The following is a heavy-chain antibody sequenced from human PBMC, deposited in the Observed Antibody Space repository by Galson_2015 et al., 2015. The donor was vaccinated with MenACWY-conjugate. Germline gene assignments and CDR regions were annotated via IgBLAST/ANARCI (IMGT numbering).Heavy chain of an antibody. V-gene: IGHV3-48*03. Sequence: LRLSCAASGFTFTGYEFNWVRQAPGKGLEWLSYISKSGSPIYYADSVKGRFPISRDNIKKSLFLEMNSLRAGDTGVYYCARVGTWIHQYFYYMDVWGKGTTVPVS. J-gene: IGHJ6*03. CDR3: ARVGTWIHQYFYYMDV. CDR1: GFTFTGYE. CDR2: ISKSGSPI. D-gene: IGHD5-18*01.